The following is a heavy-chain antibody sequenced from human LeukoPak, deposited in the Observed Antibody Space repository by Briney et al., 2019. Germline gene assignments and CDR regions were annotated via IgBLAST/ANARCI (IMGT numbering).Heavy chain of an antibody. CDR2: ISYDGSNK. V-gene: IGHV3-30-3*01. CDR3: ARASRQLVLS. Sequence: GGSLRLSCAASGFTFSSYAMHWVRQAPGKGLEWVAVISYDGSNKYYADSVKGRFTISRDNSKNTLYLQMNSLGAEDTAVYYCARASRQLVLSWGQGTLVTVSS. CDR1: GFTFSSYA. D-gene: IGHD6-6*01. J-gene: IGHJ5*02.